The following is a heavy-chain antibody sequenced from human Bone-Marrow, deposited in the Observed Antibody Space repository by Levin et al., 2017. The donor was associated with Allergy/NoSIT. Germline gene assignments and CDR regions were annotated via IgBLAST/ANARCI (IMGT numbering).Heavy chain of an antibody. D-gene: IGHD7-27*01. CDR1: GFIFSNYA. CDR3: AKDQGVGINGFDP. Sequence: GGSLRLSCEASGFIFSNYAMSWVRQGPGKGLEWVSAISGSDGSTYYADSVKGRFTISRDNSKNTLYLQMNSVRAEDTAIYYCAKDQGVGINGFDPWGQGTLVTVSS. V-gene: IGHV3-23*01. J-gene: IGHJ5*02. CDR2: ISGSDGST.